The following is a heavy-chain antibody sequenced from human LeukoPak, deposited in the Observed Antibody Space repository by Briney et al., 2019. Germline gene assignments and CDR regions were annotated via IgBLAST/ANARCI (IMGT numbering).Heavy chain of an antibody. CDR3: ARGGGYGDHDY. CDR1: GGSISSGDYS. CDR2: IYYSGST. J-gene: IGHJ4*02. Sequence: PSETLSLTCTVSGGSISSGDYSWSWIRQPPGKGLEWIGYIYYSGSTYYNPSLKSRVTISVDTSKNQFSLKLSSVTAADTAVYYCARGGGYGDHDYWGQGTLVTVSS. D-gene: IGHD4-17*01. V-gene: IGHV4-30-4*08.